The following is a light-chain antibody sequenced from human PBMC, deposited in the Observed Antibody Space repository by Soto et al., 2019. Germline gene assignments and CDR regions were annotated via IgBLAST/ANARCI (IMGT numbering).Light chain of an antibody. CDR3: SSYTGTTNLV. CDR1: RSDVGGYNY. Sequence: QSVLTQPASVSGSPGQSITISCTGTRSDVGGYNYVSWYQHHPGRAPKLIIYEVTNRPSGVSYRFSASKSGNTASLTISGLQPEDEADYYCSSYTGTTNLVFGGGTQLTVL. V-gene: IGLV2-14*01. J-gene: IGLJ2*01. CDR2: EVT.